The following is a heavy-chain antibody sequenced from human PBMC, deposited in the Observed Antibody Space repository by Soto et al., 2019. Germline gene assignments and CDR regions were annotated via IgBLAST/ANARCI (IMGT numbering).Heavy chain of an antibody. CDR1: GGTFSSYA. D-gene: IGHD5-12*01. J-gene: IGHJ4*02. CDR3: ARGVEHSGYDFFY. Sequence: QVRLVQSGAEVKKPGSSVKVSCKASGGTFSSYAISWVRQAPGQGLEWMGGIIPIFATSNYAQKFQGRVTITADESTTTAYMELSSLRSEDTAVYYCARGVEHSGYDFFYWGQGTLVTVSS. CDR2: IIPIFATS. V-gene: IGHV1-69*01.